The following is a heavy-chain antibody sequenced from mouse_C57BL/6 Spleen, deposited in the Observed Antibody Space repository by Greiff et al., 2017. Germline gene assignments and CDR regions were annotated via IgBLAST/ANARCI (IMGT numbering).Heavy chain of an antibody. CDR2: IYPGSGNT. CDR3: ARGDYDPWYFDV. D-gene: IGHD2-4*01. J-gene: IGHJ1*03. V-gene: IGHV1-76*01. CDR1: GYTFTDYY. Sequence: QVQLQQSGAELVRPGASVKLSCKASGYTFTDYYINWVKQRPGQGLEWIARIYPGSGNTYYNETFKGKATLTAEKSSSTAYMQLSSLTSEDSAVYFCARGDYDPWYFDVWGTVTTVTVSS.